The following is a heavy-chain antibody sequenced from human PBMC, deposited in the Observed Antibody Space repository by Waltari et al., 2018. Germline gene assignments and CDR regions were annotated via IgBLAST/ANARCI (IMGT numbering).Heavy chain of an antibody. CDR2: IIPIFGKA. D-gene: IGHD2-15*01. J-gene: IGHJ4*02. CDR3: ARDEGCSGGSCYLDY. V-gene: IGHV1-69*04. CDR1: GGTFSSYA. Sequence: QVQLVQSGAEVKKPGSSVKVSCKASGGTFSSYAISWVRQAPGQGLEWMGRIIPIFGKANYAQKFQGRVTITADKSTSTAYMELSSLRSEDTAVYYCARDEGCSGGSCYLDYWGQGTLVTVSS.